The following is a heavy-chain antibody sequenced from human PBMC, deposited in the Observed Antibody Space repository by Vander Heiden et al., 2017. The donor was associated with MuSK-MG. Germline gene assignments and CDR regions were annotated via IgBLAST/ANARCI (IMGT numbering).Heavy chain of an antibody. CDR3: ARGRRAGTPFY. V-gene: IGHV4-34*01. CDR2: INHSGST. D-gene: IGHD6-19*01. CDR1: GGSFSGYY. J-gene: IGHJ4*02. Sequence: QVQLQQLGAGRLKPSETLSLTCAVYGGSFSGYYWSWIRQPPGKGLEWIGEINHSGSTNYNPSLKSRVTISVDTSKNQFSLKLSSVTAADTAVYYCARGRRAGTPFYWGQGTLVTVSS.